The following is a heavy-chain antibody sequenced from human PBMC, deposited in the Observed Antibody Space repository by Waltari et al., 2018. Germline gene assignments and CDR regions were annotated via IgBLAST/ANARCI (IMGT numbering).Heavy chain of an antibody. D-gene: IGHD3-10*01. V-gene: IGHV4-30-4*08. J-gene: IGHJ6*03. CDR2: IYYSGST. Sequence: QVQLQESGPGLVKPSQTLSLTCPVSGGSISSGDYYWSWIRQPPGKGLEWIGYIYYSGSTYYNPSLKSRVTISVDTSKNQFSLKLSSVTAADTAVYYCAREAAMVQGNYYYYMDVWGKGTTVTVSS. CDR1: GGSISSGDYY. CDR3: AREAAMVQGNYYYYMDV.